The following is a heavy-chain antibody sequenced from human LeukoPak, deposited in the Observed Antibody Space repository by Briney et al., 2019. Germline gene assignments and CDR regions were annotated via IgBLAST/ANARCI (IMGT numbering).Heavy chain of an antibody. V-gene: IGHV3-48*01. D-gene: IGHD3-22*01. J-gene: IGHJ4*02. CDR2: ISTGSSTI. Sequence: GGSLRLSCAASGFTFSRYRMNWVRQAPGKGLEWVSHISTGSSTIYYADSVKGRFTISRDDAKNSLYLQMNSLRAEDTAVYYCARAVDYYDSSGYYLKGPLDYWGQGTLVTVSS. CDR3: ARAVDYYDSSGYYLKGPLDY. CDR1: GFTFSRYR.